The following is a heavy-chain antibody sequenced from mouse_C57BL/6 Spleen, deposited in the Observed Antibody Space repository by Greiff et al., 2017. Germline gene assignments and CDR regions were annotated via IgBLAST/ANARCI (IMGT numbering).Heavy chain of an antibody. CDR2: IDPENGDT. CDR1: GFNIKDDY. J-gene: IGHJ2*01. CDR3: TTSYGYYFDY. Sequence: EVKLQESGAELVRPGASVKLSCTASGFNIKDDYMHWVKPRPEQGLEWIGWIDPENGDTEYASKFQGKATITADTSSNTAYLQLSSLTSEDTAVYYCTTSYGYYFDYWGQGTTLTVSS. D-gene: IGHD2-10*02. V-gene: IGHV14-4*01.